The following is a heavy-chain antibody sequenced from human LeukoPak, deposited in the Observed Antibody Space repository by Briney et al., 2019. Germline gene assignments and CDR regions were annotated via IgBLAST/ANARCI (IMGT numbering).Heavy chain of an antibody. Sequence: GGSLRLSCAASGFIFNKAWMNWVRQAPGKGPEWVGRIKSNNDGGTTGYASPVEGRFIISRDDSKNTIYLQMSRLIIDDTAIYYCTPVMVEDRGFWGQGTLVTVSS. D-gene: IGHD2-21*01. CDR3: TPVMVEDRGF. J-gene: IGHJ4*02. CDR1: GFIFNKAW. V-gene: IGHV3-15*01. CDR2: IKSNNDGGTT.